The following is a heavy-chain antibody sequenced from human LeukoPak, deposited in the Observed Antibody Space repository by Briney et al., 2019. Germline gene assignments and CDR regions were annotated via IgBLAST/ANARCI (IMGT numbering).Heavy chain of an antibody. D-gene: IGHD2-8*01. CDR2: IYHSGST. CDR1: GYSISSGYY. V-gene: IGHV4-38-2*01. J-gene: IGHJ4*02. CDR3: ARAGVVLMVYATLYFDY. Sequence: SSETLSLTCAVSGYSISSGYYWGWIRQPPGTGLEWIGSIYHSGSTYYNPSLKSRVTISVDTSKNQFSLKLSSVTAADTAVYYCARAGVVLMVYATLYFDYWGQGTLVTVSS.